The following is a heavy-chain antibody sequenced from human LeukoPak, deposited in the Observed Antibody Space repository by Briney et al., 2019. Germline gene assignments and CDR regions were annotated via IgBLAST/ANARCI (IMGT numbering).Heavy chain of an antibody. V-gene: IGHV1-2*02. J-gene: IGHJ4*02. Sequence: HWASVKVSCKASRYTFTGYYMHWVRQAPGQGLEWMGWINPNSGGTNYAQKFQGRVTMTRDTSISTAYMELSRLRSDDTAVYYCARGSPRYCSGGSCYSGYWGQGTLVTVSS. D-gene: IGHD2-15*01. CDR2: INPNSGGT. CDR3: ARGSPRYCSGGSCYSGY. CDR1: RYTFTGYY.